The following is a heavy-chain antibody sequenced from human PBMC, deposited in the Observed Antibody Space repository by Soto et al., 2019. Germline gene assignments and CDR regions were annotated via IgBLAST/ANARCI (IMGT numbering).Heavy chain of an antibody. V-gene: IGHV1-69*01. CDR3: ASGASRWYPYFFDS. J-gene: IGHJ4*02. CDR1: EGTFNSYA. D-gene: IGHD6-13*01. Sequence: QAQVVQSGAEVRKPGSSVKLSCKASEGTFNSYAIAWVRQAPGQGLEWMGGIIPYYNTLNYAQKFQDRVTITADDSTNTGYVELSSLRSDDTAVYFCASGASRWYPYFFDSWAQGTLVTGSS. CDR2: IIPYYNTL.